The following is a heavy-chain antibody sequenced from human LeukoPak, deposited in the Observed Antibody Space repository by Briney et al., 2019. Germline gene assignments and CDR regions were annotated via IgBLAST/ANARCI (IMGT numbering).Heavy chain of an antibody. CDR1: GGSISSFY. CDR2: IYNGGNT. Sequence: SESLSLTCTVPGGSISSFYWSWIRQPPGKGLEWIGNIYNGGNTNYNPSLKSRVTISADTSKNKFSLRLRSVTAADTAVYYCARDSWLGSNRAFDYWGQGTLVTVSS. V-gene: IGHV4-59*01. J-gene: IGHJ4*02. D-gene: IGHD4-11*01. CDR3: ARDSWLGSNRAFDY.